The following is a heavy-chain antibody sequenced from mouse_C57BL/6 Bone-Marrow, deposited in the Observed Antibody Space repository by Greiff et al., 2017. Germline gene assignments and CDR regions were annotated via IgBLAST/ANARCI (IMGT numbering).Heavy chain of an antibody. CDR1: GFTFSSYA. CDR2: ISDGGSYT. V-gene: IGHV5-4*01. Sequence: EVQRVESGGGLVKPGGSLKLSCAASGFTFSSYAMSWVRQTPEKRLEWVATISDGGSYTYYPDNLKGRFTISRDNAKNNLYLQMSHLKSEDTAMYYCARDPITTVVKGFAYWGQGTLVTVSA. D-gene: IGHD1-1*01. CDR3: ARDPITTVVKGFAY. J-gene: IGHJ3*01.